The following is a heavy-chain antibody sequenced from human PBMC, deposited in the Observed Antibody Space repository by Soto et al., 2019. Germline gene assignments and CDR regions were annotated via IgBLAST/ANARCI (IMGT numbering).Heavy chain of an antibody. J-gene: IGHJ4*02. Sequence: QVQLVQSGAEVKKPGASVKVSCKASGYIFTTYAIHWVRQAPGQGPEWMGWINAGNGDIKYSQKFQGRVTLTGDTSAGTAYMELSSLRSEDTAVYYCARSRGIASDYWGQGTLVTVSS. V-gene: IGHV1-3*01. D-gene: IGHD6-13*01. CDR3: ARSRGIASDY. CDR1: GYIFTTYA. CDR2: INAGNGDI.